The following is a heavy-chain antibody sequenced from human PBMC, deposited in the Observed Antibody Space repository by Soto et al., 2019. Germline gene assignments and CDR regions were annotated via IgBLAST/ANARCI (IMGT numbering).Heavy chain of an antibody. D-gene: IGHD2-2*02. CDR1: GDSITNGGYY. Sequence: SETLSLTCTVSGDSITNGGYYWSWIRQFPGKGLEWIGYIYSNGYTYYNPSLESRVTISLDTSKNQFSLKLTSVTAADTAVYYCASVTRTCISTSCYRYYYGMDVWGQGTTVTVSS. J-gene: IGHJ6*02. CDR2: IYSNGYT. V-gene: IGHV4-31*03. CDR3: ASVTRTCISTSCYRYYYGMDV.